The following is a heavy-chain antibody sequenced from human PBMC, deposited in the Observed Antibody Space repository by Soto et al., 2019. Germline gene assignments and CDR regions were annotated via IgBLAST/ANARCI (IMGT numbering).Heavy chain of an antibody. V-gene: IGHV1-2*02. J-gene: IGHJ4*02. CDR3: ARGDAVAAAPIGC. CDR2: INPNSGGT. CDR1: GYTFTGYY. D-gene: IGHD6-13*01. Sequence: EASVKVSCKASGYTFTGYYMHWVRQAPGQGLEWTGWINPNSGGTNYAQKFHGRVTMTRDTSISTAYMELSRLRSDDTAVYYCARGDAVAAAPIGCWGQGTLVTVSS.